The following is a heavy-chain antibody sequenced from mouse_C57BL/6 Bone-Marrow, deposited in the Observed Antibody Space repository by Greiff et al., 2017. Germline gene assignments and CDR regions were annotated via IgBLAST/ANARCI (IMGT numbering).Heavy chain of an antibody. V-gene: IGHV5-12*01. CDR1: GFTFSDYY. J-gene: IGHJ4*01. D-gene: IGHD2-3*01. CDR2: ISNGGGST. CDR3: ERRGWLLFYAMGH. Sequence: EVKLVESGGGLVQPGGSLKLSCAASGFTFSDYYMYWVRQTPEKRLEWVAYISNGGGSTYYPDTVKGRFTISSDNAKNTLYLQMSRLKSEDTAMYYCERRGWLLFYAMGHWGQGTSVTVYS.